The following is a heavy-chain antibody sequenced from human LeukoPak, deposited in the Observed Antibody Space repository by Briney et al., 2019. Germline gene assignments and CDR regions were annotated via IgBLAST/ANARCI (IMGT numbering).Heavy chain of an antibody. V-gene: IGHV4-34*01. J-gene: IGHJ4*02. D-gene: IGHD3-22*01. CDR1: GGSFSGYY. Sequence: SETLSLTCAVYGGSFSGYYWSWIRQPPGKGLEWIGEINHSGSTNYNPSLKSRVTISVDTSKNQFSLKLSSVTAADTAVYYCARGRSGYYDSSGYYYWGQETLVTVSS. CDR3: ARGRSGYYDSSGYYY. CDR2: INHSGST.